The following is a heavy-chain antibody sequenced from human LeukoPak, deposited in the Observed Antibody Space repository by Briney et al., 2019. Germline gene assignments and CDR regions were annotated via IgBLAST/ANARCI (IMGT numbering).Heavy chain of an antibody. D-gene: IGHD2-2*01. Sequence: SETLSLTCTVSGYSISSGSYWGWIRQPPGKGLEWIGSIYHTGTTSYNPSLKSRVTISVDTSKNQFSLRVSSVTAAGTAVYYCARDDYCSHTSCTFDPWGQGTLVTVSS. CDR3: ARDDYCSHTSCTFDP. V-gene: IGHV4-38-2*02. CDR2: IYHTGTT. J-gene: IGHJ5*02. CDR1: GYSISSGSY.